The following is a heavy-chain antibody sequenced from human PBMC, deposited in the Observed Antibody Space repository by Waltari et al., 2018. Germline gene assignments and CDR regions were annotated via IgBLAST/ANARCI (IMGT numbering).Heavy chain of an antibody. CDR1: GGSISSYY. Sequence: QVQLQESGPGLVKPSETLSLTCTVSGGSISSYYWSWIRQPPGKGLEWIGYIYYRCSTNYNPSLKSRVTISVATSKNQFSLKLSSVTAADTAVYYCQGGSAAAGRRRDYWGQGTLVTVSS. J-gene: IGHJ4*02. CDR3: QGGSAAAGRRRDY. V-gene: IGHV4-59*01. CDR2: IYYRCST. D-gene: IGHD6-13*01.